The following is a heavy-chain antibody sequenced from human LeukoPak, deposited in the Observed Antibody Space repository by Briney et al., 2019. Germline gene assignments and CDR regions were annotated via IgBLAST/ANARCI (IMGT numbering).Heavy chain of an antibody. V-gene: IGHV4-34*01. CDR2: INHSGST. D-gene: IGHD6-13*01. CDR1: GGSFSGYY. CDR3: ARGFYGRAAAGRVNWFDP. Sequence: SETLSLTCAVYGGSFSGYYWSWIRQPPGKGLEWIGEINHSGSTNYNPSLKSRVTISVDTSKNQFSLKLSSVTAADMAVYYCARGFYGRAAAGRVNWFDPWGQGTLVTVSS. J-gene: IGHJ5*02.